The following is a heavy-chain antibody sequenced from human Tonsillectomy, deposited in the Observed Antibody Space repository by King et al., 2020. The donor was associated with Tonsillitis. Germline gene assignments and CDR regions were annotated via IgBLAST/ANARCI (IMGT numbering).Heavy chain of an antibody. V-gene: IGHV5-10-1*03. CDR3: ARLELGYYDSSGYYKNYFDY. CDR1: GYSFTSYW. J-gene: IGHJ4*02. CDR2: IDPSDSYT. D-gene: IGHD3-22*01. Sequence: VQLVESGAEVKKPGESLRISCTGSGYSFTSYWISWVRQMPGKGLEWMGRIDPSDSYTNYSPSFQGHVTISADKSISTAYVQWSSLKASDTAMYYCARLELGYYDSSGYYKNYFDYWGQGTLVTVSS.